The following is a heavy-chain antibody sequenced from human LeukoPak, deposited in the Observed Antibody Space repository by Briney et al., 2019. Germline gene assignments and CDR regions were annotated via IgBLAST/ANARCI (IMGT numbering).Heavy chain of an antibody. CDR3: SRESGPFCPFGY. CDR2: ISLAGQT. CDR1: GGSISGTNW. V-gene: IGHV4/OR15-8*02. J-gene: IGHJ4*02. Sequence: SETLSLTCGVSGGSISGTNWWSWVRQPPGRGLEWIGEISLAGQTNFNPSLNGRVTMSLDKSSNQLFLHLTSVTAADTATYFCSRESGPFCPFGYWGQGTLVIVSS. D-gene: IGHD1-26*01.